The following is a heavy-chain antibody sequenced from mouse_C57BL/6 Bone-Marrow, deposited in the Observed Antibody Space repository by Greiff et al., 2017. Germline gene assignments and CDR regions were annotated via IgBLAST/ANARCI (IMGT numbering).Heavy chain of an antibody. J-gene: IGHJ2*01. CDR2: IHPNSGST. CDR3: ARNYDGLFDY. V-gene: IGHV1-64*01. CDR1: GYTFTSYW. Sequence: VQLQQPGAELVKPGASVKLSCKASGYTFTSYWMHWVKQRPGQGLEWIGMIHPNSGSTNYNEKFKSKATLTVDKSSSTAYMQLGSLTSEDSAVXYCARNYDGLFDYWGQGTTLTVSS. D-gene: IGHD1-2*01.